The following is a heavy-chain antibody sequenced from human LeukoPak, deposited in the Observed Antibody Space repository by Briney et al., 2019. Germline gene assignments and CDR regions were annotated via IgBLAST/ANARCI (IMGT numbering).Heavy chain of an antibody. D-gene: IGHD3-10*01. CDR2: IKSKTDGGTT. J-gene: IGHJ4*02. V-gene: IGHV3-15*01. CDR3: TTGFYYGSGSYYNGDLDY. Sequence: GGSLRLSCAASGFTFSNAWMSWVRQAPGKGLEWVGRIKSKTDGGTTDYAAPVKGRFTISRDDSKNTLYLQMNSLKTEDTAVYYCTTGFYYGSGSYYNGDLDYWGQGTLVTVSS. CDR1: GFTFSNAW.